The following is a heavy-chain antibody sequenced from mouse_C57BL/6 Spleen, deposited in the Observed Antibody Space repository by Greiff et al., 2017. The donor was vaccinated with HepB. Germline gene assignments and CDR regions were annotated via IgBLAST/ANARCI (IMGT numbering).Heavy chain of an antibody. J-gene: IGHJ4*01. V-gene: IGHV1-81*01. D-gene: IGHD2-2*01. CDR2: IYPRSGNT. Sequence: VQLQESGAELARPGASVKLSCKASGYTFTSYGISWVKQRTGQGLEWIGEIYPRSGNTYYNEKFKGKATLTADKSSSTAYMELRSLTSEDSAVYFCARRGAGLRRTDYWGQGTSVTVSS. CDR3: ARRGAGLRRTDY. CDR1: GYTFTSYG.